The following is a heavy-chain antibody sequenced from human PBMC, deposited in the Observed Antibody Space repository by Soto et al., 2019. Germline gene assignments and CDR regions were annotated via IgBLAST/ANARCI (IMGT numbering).Heavy chain of an antibody. CDR2: IWYDGSNK. J-gene: IGHJ3*02. V-gene: IGHV3-33*01. D-gene: IGHD2-2*01. CDR1: GFTFSSYG. Sequence: QVQLVESGGGVVQPGRSLRLSCAASGFTFSSYGMHWVRQAPGKGLEWVAVIWYDGSNKYYADSVKGRFTISRDNSKNTLYLQMNSLRAEDTAVYYCAREYCSSTSCYDAFDIWGQGTMVTVSS. CDR3: AREYCSSTSCYDAFDI.